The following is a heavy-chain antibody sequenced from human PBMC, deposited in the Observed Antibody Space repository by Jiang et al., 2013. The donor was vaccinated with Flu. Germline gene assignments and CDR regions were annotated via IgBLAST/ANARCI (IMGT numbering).Heavy chain of an antibody. D-gene: IGHD6-19*01. V-gene: IGHV1-3*01. CDR2: INAGNGNT. J-gene: IGHJ5*02. Sequence: LEWMGWINAGNGNTNIHRSSRADVTITRDTSASTAYMELSSLRSEDTAVYYCARGVAGTTSWFDPWGQGTLVTVSS. CDR3: ARGVAGTTSWFDP.